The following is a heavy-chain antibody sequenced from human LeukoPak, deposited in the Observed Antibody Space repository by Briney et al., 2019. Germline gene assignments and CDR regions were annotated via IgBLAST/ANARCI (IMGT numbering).Heavy chain of an antibody. Sequence: ASVKVSCKASGGTFSSYAISWVRQAPGQGLEWMGGIIPIFGTANYAQKFQGRVTITADESTSTAYMDLSRLRSDDTAVYYCARDYCSSTSCLFDYWGQGTLVTVSS. CDR2: IIPIFGTA. CDR3: ARDYCSSTSCLFDY. D-gene: IGHD2-2*01. V-gene: IGHV1-69*13. J-gene: IGHJ4*02. CDR1: GGTFSSYA.